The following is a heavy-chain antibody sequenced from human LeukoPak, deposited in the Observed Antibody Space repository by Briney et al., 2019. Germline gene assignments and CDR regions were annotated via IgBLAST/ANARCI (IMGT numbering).Heavy chain of an antibody. CDR1: GYSFTSYW. J-gene: IGHJ4*02. CDR2: IYPGDSDT. Sequence: GESLKISCKGSGYSFTSYWIGWVRQMPGKGLEWMGIIYPGDSDTRYSPSSQGQVTISADKSISTASLQWSSPKALDTAMYYCARGQWNYVDYWGQGTLVTVSS. D-gene: IGHD2-8*01. V-gene: IGHV5-51*01. CDR3: ARGQWNYVDY.